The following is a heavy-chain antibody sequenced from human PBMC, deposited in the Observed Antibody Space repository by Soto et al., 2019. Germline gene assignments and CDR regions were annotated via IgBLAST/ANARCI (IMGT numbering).Heavy chain of an antibody. CDR2: IVVGSGNT. Sequence: SVKVSCKASGFTFTSSAVQWVRQARGQRLEWIGWIVVGSGNTNYAQKFQERVTITRDMSTSTAYMELSSLRSEDTAVYSCAALPSGYCSGGSCPYFDYWGQGTLVTVSS. J-gene: IGHJ4*02. CDR3: AALPSGYCSGGSCPYFDY. V-gene: IGHV1-58*01. CDR1: GFTFTSSA. D-gene: IGHD2-15*01.